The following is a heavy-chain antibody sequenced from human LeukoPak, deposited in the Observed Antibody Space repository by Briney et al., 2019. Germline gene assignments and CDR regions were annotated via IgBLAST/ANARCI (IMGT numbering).Heavy chain of an antibody. CDR2: IIPIFGTA. CDR1: GGTFISYA. D-gene: IGHD3-9*01. CDR3: ARSKDLRLDDIYY. J-gene: IGHJ4*02. V-gene: IGHV1-69*13. Sequence: ASVKVSCKASGGTFISYAFSWVRQAPGQGLEWMGGIIPIFGTANYAQKFQGRVTITADESTSSAYMELSSLSSEGTAVYYCARSKDLRLDDIYYWGQGTLVTVSS.